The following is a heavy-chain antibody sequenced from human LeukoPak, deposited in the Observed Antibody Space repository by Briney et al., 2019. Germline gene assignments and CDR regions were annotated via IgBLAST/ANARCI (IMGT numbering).Heavy chain of an antibody. V-gene: IGHV3-23*01. D-gene: IGHD6-13*01. CDR3: AGRGSSWYPFDY. CDR1: GFTFSSYA. J-gene: IGHJ4*02. Sequence: GGSLRLSCAASGFTFSSYAMSWVRQAPGKGLEWVSAISGSGGSTYYADSVKGRFTISRDNSKDTLYLQMNSLRAEDTAVYYCAGRGSSWYPFDYWGQGTLVTVSS. CDR2: ISGSGGST.